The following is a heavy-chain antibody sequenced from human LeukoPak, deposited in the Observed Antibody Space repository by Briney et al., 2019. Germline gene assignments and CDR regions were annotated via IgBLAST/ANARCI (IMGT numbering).Heavy chain of an antibody. CDR1: GGSISSYY. CDR2: IYYSGST. J-gene: IGHJ5*02. D-gene: IGHD2-2*01. CDR3: ARKLTPGPVYKYCSSTSCYHWFDP. V-gene: IGHV4-59*01. Sequence: KPSETLSLTCTVSGGSISSYYWSWIRQPPGKRLEWIGYIYYSGSTNYNPSLKSRVTISVDTSKNQFSLKLSSVTAADTAVYYCARKLTPGPVYKYCSSTSCYHWFDPWGQGTLVTVSS.